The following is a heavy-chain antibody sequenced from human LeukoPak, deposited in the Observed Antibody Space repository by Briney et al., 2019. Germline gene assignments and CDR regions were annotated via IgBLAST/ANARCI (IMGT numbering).Heavy chain of an antibody. V-gene: IGHV1-69*05. Sequence: SVKVSCKASGGTFSSYAICWVRQAPGHGLEWMGRIIPIFGTAKYAQKFQGRVTINTDESTSTAYMELSSLRSEDTAVYYCAREDSMIVVAGFDYWGQGTLVTVSS. CDR2: IIPIFGTA. D-gene: IGHD3-22*01. J-gene: IGHJ4*02. CDR3: AREDSMIVVAGFDY. CDR1: GGTFSSYA.